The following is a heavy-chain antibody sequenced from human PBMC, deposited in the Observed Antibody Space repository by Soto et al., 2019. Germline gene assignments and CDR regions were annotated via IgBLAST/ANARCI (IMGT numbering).Heavy chain of an antibody. CDR3: AKDVGSHRGWDS. D-gene: IGHD1-26*01. J-gene: IGHJ5*01. V-gene: IGHV3-23*01. CDR1: GFPFRSYA. Sequence: EVLLLESGGGLVQPGGTLRLSCAASGFPFRSYAMYWVRQAPGKGLEWVSAISGSGDYTYYADSVKGRFTISRDNSKNTLYLQMNSLRAEDTAIHYCAKDVGSHRGWDSWGQGTLVTVSS. CDR2: ISGSGDYT.